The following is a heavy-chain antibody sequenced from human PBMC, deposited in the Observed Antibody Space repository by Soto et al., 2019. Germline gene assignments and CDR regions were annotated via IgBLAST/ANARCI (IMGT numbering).Heavy chain of an antibody. V-gene: IGHV3-48*02. CDR1: GFTFSSYS. D-gene: IGHD2-21*02. CDR3: AREGGDPSVPYYYYGMDV. J-gene: IGHJ6*02. Sequence: GGSLRLSCAASGFTFSSYSMNWVRQAPGKGLEWASYISSSSSTIYYADSVKGRFTISRDNAKNSLYLQMNSLRDEDTAVYYCAREGGDPSVPYYYYGMDVWGQGTTVTVSS. CDR2: ISSSSSTI.